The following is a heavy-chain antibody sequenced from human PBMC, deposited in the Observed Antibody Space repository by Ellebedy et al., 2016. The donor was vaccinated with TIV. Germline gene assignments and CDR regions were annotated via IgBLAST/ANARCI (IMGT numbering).Heavy chain of an antibody. CDR1: GFTFSSRW. CDR2: ISSDGSIT. Sequence: GGSLRLXXVGSGFTFSSRWMHWVRQAPGKGLVWVSRISSDGSITNYADSVKGRFTISRDNSKNSLYLQMESLRPDDTAFYYCTKGPSPYYYDNNGADYFDSWGQGTLVTVSS. V-gene: IGHV3-74*01. D-gene: IGHD3-22*01. CDR3: TKGPSPYYYDNNGADYFDS. J-gene: IGHJ4*02.